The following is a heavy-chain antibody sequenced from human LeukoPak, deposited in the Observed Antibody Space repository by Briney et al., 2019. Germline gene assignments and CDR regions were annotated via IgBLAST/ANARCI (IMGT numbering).Heavy chain of an antibody. CDR1: GGSISSYY. CDR2: IYYSGST. V-gene: IGHV4-59*08. CDR3: ARLIYSSGYSYYYYGMDV. J-gene: IGHJ6*02. Sequence: SETLSLTCTVSGGSISSYYWSWIRQPPGKGLEWIGYIYYSGSTNYNPSLKSRVTISVDTSKNQFSLKLSSVIAADTAVYYCARLIYSSGYSYYYYGMDVWGQGTTVTVSS. D-gene: IGHD3-22*01.